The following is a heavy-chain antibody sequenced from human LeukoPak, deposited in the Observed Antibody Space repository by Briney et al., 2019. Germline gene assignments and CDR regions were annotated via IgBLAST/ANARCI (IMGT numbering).Heavy chain of an antibody. V-gene: IGHV4-61*01. D-gene: IGHD5-18*01. CDR2: IYYSGST. CDR3: ALQQGVSGYSYGTIDY. J-gene: IGHJ4*02. Sequence: SETPSLTCTVSGGSVSSSNYFWGWIRQPPGKGLEWIGYIYYSGSTNYNPSLKSRVTISVDTSKNQFSLKLSSVTAAGTAVYYCALQQGVSGYSYGTIDYWGQGTLVTVSS. CDR1: GGSVSSSNYF.